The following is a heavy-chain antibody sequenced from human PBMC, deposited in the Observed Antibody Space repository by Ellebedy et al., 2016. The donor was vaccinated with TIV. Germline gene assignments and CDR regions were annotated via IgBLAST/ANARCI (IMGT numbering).Heavy chain of an antibody. Sequence: PGGSLRLSCAASGFTFSSYAMHWVRQAPGKGLEWVAVISYDGSNKYYADSVKGRFTISRDNSKNTLYLQMNSLRAEDTAVYYCARQAHYDILTGYYKAGGGGYFDYWGQGTLVTVSS. J-gene: IGHJ4*02. D-gene: IGHD3-9*01. V-gene: IGHV3-30-3*01. CDR2: ISYDGSNK. CDR3: ARQAHYDILTGYYKAGGGGYFDY. CDR1: GFTFSSYA.